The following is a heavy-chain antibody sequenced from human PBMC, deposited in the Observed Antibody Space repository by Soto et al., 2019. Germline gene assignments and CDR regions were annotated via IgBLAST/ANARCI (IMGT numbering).Heavy chain of an antibody. Sequence: GESLKISCKGSGYSFTSYWIGWVRQMPGKGLEWMGIINPGDSNTRYSPSLQGQVTISVDKSISTAYLQWSSLKATNNAMYYCAIHAYDFWSGHPNPRYYYGMDVWGQGTTVPVSS. V-gene: IGHV5-51*01. CDR1: GYSFTSYW. D-gene: IGHD3-3*01. CDR2: INPGDSNT. CDR3: AIHAYDFWSGHPNPRYYYGMDV. J-gene: IGHJ6*02.